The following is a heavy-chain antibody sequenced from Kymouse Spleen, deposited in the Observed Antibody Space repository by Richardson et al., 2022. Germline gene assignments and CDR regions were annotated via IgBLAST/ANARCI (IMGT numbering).Heavy chain of an antibody. J-gene: IGHJ4*02. CDR3: ARGRGSGSYYPDY. V-gene: IGHV4-59*01. Sequence: QVQLQESGPGLVKPSETLSLTCTVSGGSISSYYWSWIRQPPGKGLEWIGYIYYSGSTNYNPSLKSRVTISVDTSKNQFSLKLSSVTAADTAVYYCARGRGSGSYYPDYWGQGTLVTVSS. CDR2: IYYSGST. CDR1: GGSISSYY. D-gene: IGHD3-10*01.